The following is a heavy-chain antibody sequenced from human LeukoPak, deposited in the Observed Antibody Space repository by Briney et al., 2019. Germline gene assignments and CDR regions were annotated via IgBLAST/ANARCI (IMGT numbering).Heavy chain of an antibody. CDR3: ARERYYDSSGYSPDAFDI. CDR2: IIPIFGTA. Sequence: GSSVKVSCKASGGTFRSYAISWVRQAPGQGLEWMGRIIPIFGTANYAQKFQGRVTITTDESTSTAYMELSSLRSEDTAVYYCARERYYDSSGYSPDAFDIWGQGTMVTVSS. D-gene: IGHD3-22*01. V-gene: IGHV1-69*05. J-gene: IGHJ3*02. CDR1: GGTFRSYA.